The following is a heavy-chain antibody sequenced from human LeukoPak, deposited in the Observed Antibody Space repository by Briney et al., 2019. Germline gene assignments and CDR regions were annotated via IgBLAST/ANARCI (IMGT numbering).Heavy chain of an antibody. V-gene: IGHV3-30-3*01. CDR3: ARSLAVAGGYFQH. CDR1: GFTFSSYA. D-gene: IGHD6-19*01. Sequence: GGSLRLSCAASGFTFSSYAMSWVRQAPGKGLEWVAVISYDGSNKYYADSVKGRFTISRDNSKNTLYLQMNSLRAEDTAVYYCARSLAVAGGYFQHWGQGTLVTVSS. CDR2: ISYDGSNK. J-gene: IGHJ1*01.